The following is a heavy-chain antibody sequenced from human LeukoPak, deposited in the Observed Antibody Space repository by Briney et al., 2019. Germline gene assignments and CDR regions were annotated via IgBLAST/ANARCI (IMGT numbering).Heavy chain of an antibody. Sequence: PSETLSLTCAVSGGSISDYYWSWFRHPPGKGLEWIGYTYYSGSTNYNPSLKSRVTISPDTSKNQFSLKLSSVTAADTDVYYCARSLLGRSDYWGRGTLVTVSS. CDR2: TYYSGST. CDR3: ARSLLGRSDY. V-gene: IGHV4-59*01. J-gene: IGHJ4*02. D-gene: IGHD7-27*01. CDR1: GGSISDYY.